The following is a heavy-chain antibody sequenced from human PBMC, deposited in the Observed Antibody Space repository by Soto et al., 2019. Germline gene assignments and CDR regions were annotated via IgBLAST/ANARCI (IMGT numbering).Heavy chain of an antibody. CDR1: GFVFRNYG. CDR2: IWHDGSNE. Sequence: QVQLVESGGGVVQPGRSLRLSCAASGFVFRNYGMHWVRQAPGKGLEWVAIIWHDGSNEYYADSVKGRFTISRDKSKNTLYLQMNSLRAEDTAVYFCARNIEAATYSLTMDYWGQGILVTVSS. J-gene: IGHJ4*02. D-gene: IGHD2-15*01. CDR3: ARNIEAATYSLTMDY. V-gene: IGHV3-33*01.